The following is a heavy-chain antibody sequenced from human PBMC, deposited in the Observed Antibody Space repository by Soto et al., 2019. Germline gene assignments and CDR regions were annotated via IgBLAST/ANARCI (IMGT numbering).Heavy chain of an antibody. J-gene: IGHJ3*01. Sequence: SETLSLTCTLSGFFISSGNYWGWIRKPPGKGLEWIGSIFHGGNTYYNPSLKSRVTISVDMSKNQFSLNLNFVTAEDTAVYYFERERWYDAFAVWGHGTVATDS. CDR3: ERERWYDAFAV. V-gene: IGHV4-38-2*02. CDR2: IFHGGNT. CDR1: GFFISSGNY. D-gene: IGHD2-15*01.